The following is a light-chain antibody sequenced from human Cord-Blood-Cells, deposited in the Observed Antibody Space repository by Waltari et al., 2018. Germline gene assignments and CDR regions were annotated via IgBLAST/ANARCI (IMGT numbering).Light chain of an antibody. V-gene: IGLV2-14*01. CDR1: SSDVGGYNY. J-gene: IGLJ2*01. CDR3: SSYTSSSTLV. CDR2: DVS. Sequence: QSALTQPAFVSGSPGQSITISCTGTSSDVGGYNYVSWYQQHPGKAPKLMIYDVSKRPSGVSNRFSGAKSGNTASLTISGLLAEDEADYYCSSYTSSSTLVFGGGTKLTVL.